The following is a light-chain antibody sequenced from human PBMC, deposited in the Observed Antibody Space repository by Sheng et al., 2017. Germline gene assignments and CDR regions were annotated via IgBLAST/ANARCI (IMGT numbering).Light chain of an antibody. J-gene: IGKJ4*01. CDR1: QNVATR. CDR3: QQYVDWPLT. CDR2: GAS. Sequence: EIVVTQSPATLSVSSGERATLSCRASQNVATRLAWYQQKPGQAPRLIIYGASTRATGVPARFSGSGSVTEFTLTISSLQSEDFAIYYCQQYVDWPLTFGGGTKV. V-gene: IGKV3-15*01.